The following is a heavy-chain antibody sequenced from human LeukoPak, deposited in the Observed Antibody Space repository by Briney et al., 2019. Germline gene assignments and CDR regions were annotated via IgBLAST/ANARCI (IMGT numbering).Heavy chain of an antibody. D-gene: IGHD4-23*01. CDR2: IKQDGSEK. V-gene: IGHV3-7*01. CDR1: GFTFSNYW. Sequence: PGGSLRLSCAASGFTFSNYWMSWVRQAPGKGLEWVANIKQDGSEKYYVDSVKGRFTISRDNAKNSLYLQMNSLRAEDTAVYYCAIDYGGNSDYFDYWGQGTLVTVSS. CDR3: AIDYGGNSDYFDY. J-gene: IGHJ4*02.